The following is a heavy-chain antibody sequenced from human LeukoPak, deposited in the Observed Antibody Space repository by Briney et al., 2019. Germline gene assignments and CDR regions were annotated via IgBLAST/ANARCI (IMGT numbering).Heavy chain of an antibody. J-gene: IGHJ4*02. D-gene: IGHD4-11*01. CDR3: VRDYSNFVQGD. Sequence: SETLSLTCTVSGDSTSSSHYYWGWIRQSPGKGLEWIGSIYSGGETHYNPSLNSRVTIFLDTSKNRFSLNLISVTATDTAVYYCVRDYSNFVQGDWGQGTLVTVSS. CDR2: IYSGGET. CDR1: GDSTSSSHYY. V-gene: IGHV4-39*02.